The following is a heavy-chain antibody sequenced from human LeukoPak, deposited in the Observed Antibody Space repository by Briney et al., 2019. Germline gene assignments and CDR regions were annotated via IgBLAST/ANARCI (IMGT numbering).Heavy chain of an antibody. CDR2: IYSGGST. V-gene: IGHV3-53*01. D-gene: IGHD3-3*01. J-gene: IGHJ4*02. Sequence: GGSLRLSCAASGFTVSSNYMSWVRQAPGKGLEWVSVIYSGGSTYYADSVKGRFTISRDNSKNTLYLQMNSLRAEDTAAYYCARADKYYDFWSGYDYYFDYWGQGTLVTVSS. CDR3: ARADKYYDFWSGYDYYFDY. CDR1: GFTVSSNY.